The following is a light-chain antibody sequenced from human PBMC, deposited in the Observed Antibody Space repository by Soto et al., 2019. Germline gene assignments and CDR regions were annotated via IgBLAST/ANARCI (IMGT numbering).Light chain of an antibody. Sequence: EIVLTQSPATLSLSPGERATLSCRASQSVSSNLAWYQQKPGQAPRLLIYGASTRAPGIPARFSGSGSGTEFTLTISSLQSEDFAVYYCQQYNNWPPWTFGQGTKVDIK. J-gene: IGKJ1*01. CDR3: QQYNNWPPWT. CDR1: QSVSSN. CDR2: GAS. V-gene: IGKV3-15*01.